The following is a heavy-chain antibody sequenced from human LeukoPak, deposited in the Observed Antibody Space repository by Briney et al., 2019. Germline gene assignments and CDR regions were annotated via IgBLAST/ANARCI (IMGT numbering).Heavy chain of an antibody. CDR2: IYYSGST. Sequence: SETLSLTCTVSGGSISSGDYYWSWIRQPPGKGLEWIGYIYYSGSTYYNPSLKSRVTISVDTSKNQFSLKLSSVTAADTAVYYCAIEVVTSIEYFQHWGQGTLVTVSS. D-gene: IGHD2-21*02. J-gene: IGHJ1*01. V-gene: IGHV4-31*03. CDR1: GGSISSGDYY. CDR3: AIEVVTSIEYFQH.